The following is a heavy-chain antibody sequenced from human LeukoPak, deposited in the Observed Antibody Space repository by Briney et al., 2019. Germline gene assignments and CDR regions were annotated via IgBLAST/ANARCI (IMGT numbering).Heavy chain of an antibody. D-gene: IGHD1-26*01. Sequence: PGGSLRLSCAASGFTFSSYGMHWVRQAPGKGLEWVAVISYDGSNKYYADSVKGRFTISRDNSKNTLYLQMNSLRAEDTAVYYCAKDHFRGSPFYFDYWGQGTLVTVSS. V-gene: IGHV3-30*18. CDR2: ISYDGSNK. J-gene: IGHJ4*02. CDR3: AKDHFRGSPFYFDY. CDR1: GFTFSSYG.